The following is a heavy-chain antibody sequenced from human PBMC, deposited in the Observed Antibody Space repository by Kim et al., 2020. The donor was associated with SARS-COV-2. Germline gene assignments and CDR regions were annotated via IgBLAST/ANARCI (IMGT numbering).Heavy chain of an antibody. D-gene: IGHD5-18*01. CDR2: ISSSGSTI. V-gene: IGHV3-48*03. CDR1: GFTFSSYE. CDR3: AREMGRGYSYGQFDY. J-gene: IGHJ4*02. Sequence: GGSLRLSCAASGFTFSSYEMNWVRQAPGKGLEWVSYISSSGSTIYYADSVKGRFTISRDNAKNSLYLQMNSLRAEDTAVYYCAREMGRGYSYGQFDYWGQGTLVTVSS.